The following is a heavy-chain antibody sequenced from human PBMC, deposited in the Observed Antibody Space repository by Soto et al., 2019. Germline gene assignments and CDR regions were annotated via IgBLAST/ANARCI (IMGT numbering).Heavy chain of an antibody. CDR1: GFTFSRYE. Sequence: GGSLRLSCAASGFTFSRYEMNWVRQAPGKGLEWISYISTSGSTIYYADSVKGRFTISRDNAKNSLYLQMNSLRAEDTAVYYCARDMHPNYYYDTSGPVACFDNWGLGTLVTVSS. CDR3: ARDMHPNYYYDTSGPVACFDN. D-gene: IGHD3-22*01. J-gene: IGHJ4*02. CDR2: ISTSGSTI. V-gene: IGHV3-48*03.